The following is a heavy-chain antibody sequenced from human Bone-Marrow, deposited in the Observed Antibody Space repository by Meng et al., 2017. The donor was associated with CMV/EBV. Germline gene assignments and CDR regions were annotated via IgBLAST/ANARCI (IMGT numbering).Heavy chain of an antibody. V-gene: IGHV3-74*01. J-gene: IGHJ5*02. D-gene: IGHD3-3*01. Sequence: GGSLRLSCAASGFTFSDYWMHWVRQAPGKGLVWVSRIDYDGSSATYADSVKGRFTISRDNAKNTLYLQMNSLTAEDTAVYYCARVATLSTIPWFDPWGQEPWSPSPQ. CDR1: GFTFSDYW. CDR3: ARVATLSTIPWFDP. CDR2: IDYDGSSA.